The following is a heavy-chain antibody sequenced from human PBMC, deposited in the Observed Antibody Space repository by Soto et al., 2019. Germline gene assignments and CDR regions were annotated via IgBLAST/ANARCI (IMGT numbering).Heavy chain of an antibody. D-gene: IGHD3-10*01. J-gene: IGHJ6*02. CDR3: AKDLGSGKPYYYYAMDV. CDR2: ISYDGSNK. CDR1: GFIFSKYG. Sequence: QVQLVESGGGVVQPGTSLRLSCAASGFIFSKYGMHWVRQAPGKGLEWVAVISYDGSNKYYAESVKGRFIISRDKSENTLYLQMHSLRAEDTALYYCAKDLGSGKPYYYYAMDVWGQGTTVTVSS. V-gene: IGHV3-30*18.